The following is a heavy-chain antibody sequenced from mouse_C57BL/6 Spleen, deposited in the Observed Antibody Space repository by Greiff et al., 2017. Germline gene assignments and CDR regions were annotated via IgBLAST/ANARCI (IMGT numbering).Heavy chain of an antibody. CDR3: ARKGVYYGSSYWYFDV. CDR1: GYTFTDYY. D-gene: IGHD1-1*01. J-gene: IGHJ1*03. V-gene: IGHV1-19*01. Sequence: VQLQQSGPVLVKPGASVKMSCKASGYTFTDYYMNWVKQSHGKSLEWIGVINPYNGGTSYNQKFKGKATLTVDKSSSTADMELNSLTSEDSAVYYCARKGVYYGSSYWYFDVWGTGTTVTVSS. CDR2: INPYNGGT.